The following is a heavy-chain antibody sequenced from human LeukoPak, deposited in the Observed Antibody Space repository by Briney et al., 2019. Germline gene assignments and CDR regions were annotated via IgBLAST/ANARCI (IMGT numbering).Heavy chain of an antibody. V-gene: IGHV4-39*01. Sequence: SETLSLTCTVSGGSISSSSYYWGWIRQPPGKGLEWIGSIYYSGSTYHNPSLKSRVTISVDTSKNQFSLKLSSVTAADTAVYYCARRRDTAMVFLWGQGTLVTVSS. CDR2: IYYSGST. CDR1: GGSISSSSYY. CDR3: ARRRDTAMVFL. J-gene: IGHJ4*02. D-gene: IGHD5-18*01.